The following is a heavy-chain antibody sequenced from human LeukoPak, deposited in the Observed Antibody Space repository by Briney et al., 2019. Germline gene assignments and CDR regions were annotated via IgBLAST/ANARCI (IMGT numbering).Heavy chain of an antibody. CDR1: GFTFSSYW. Sequence: PGGSLRLSCAASGFTFSSYWMHWVRQAPGKGLGWVSRINSDGSSTSYADSVKGRFTISRDNAKNTLYLQMNSLRAEDTAVYYCAVTHPSSGWYSYWGQGTLVTVSS. D-gene: IGHD6-19*01. CDR3: AVTHPSSGWYSY. CDR2: INSDGSST. J-gene: IGHJ4*02. V-gene: IGHV3-74*01.